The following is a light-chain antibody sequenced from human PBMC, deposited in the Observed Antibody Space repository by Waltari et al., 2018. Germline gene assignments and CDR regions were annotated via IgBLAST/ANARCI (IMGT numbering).Light chain of an antibody. Sequence: QSVLTQPPSVSGAPGQRVTISCTGSRSNIGAGYDVHWYQQLPGTAPNLLIYDKRGLPSAVPVRFSGSKSCTSASLAITGLQAEDEAAYYCQSFYNSLSGVVFGGGTKLTVL. CDR2: DKR. CDR1: RSNIGAGYD. CDR3: QSFYNSLSGVV. V-gene: IGLV1-40*01. J-gene: IGLJ2*01.